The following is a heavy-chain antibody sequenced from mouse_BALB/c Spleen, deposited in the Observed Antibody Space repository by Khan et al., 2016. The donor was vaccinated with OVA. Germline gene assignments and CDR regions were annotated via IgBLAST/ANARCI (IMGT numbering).Heavy chain of an antibody. Sequence: VQLQQSGPGLVKPSQSLSLTCTVTGYSITSGYAWNWIRQFPGNKLEWMGYISYSGGSSYNPSLKSRISITRYTSKNQFFLQLHSVTTEDTATYYCARGNYYGYDVDYWGQGTTLTVAS. D-gene: IGHD1-2*01. CDR2: ISYSGGS. CDR3: ARGNYYGYDVDY. V-gene: IGHV3-2*02. CDR1: GYSITSGYA. J-gene: IGHJ2*01.